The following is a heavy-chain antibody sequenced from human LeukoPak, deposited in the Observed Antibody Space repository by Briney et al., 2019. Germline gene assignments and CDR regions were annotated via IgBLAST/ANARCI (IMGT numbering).Heavy chain of an antibody. Sequence: GGSLRLSCAASGFTFNNYAMSWVRQAPGKGLEWVLGISGSGGSTYYADSVKGRFTISRDNSKNTLYLQMNSLRAEDTAVYYCAKTHSSGWLFGYWGLGTLVTVSS. J-gene: IGHJ4*02. CDR3: AKTHSSGWLFGY. CDR1: GFTFNNYA. V-gene: IGHV3-23*01. CDR2: ISGSGGST. D-gene: IGHD6-19*01.